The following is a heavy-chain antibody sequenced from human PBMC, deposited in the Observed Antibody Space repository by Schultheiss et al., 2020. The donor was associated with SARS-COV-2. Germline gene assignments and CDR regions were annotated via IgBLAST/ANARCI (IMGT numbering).Heavy chain of an antibody. D-gene: IGHD4-23*01. Sequence: SETLSLTCTVSGGSISSYYWSWIRQPPGKGLEWIGYIYYSGSTNYNPSLKSRVTISVDTSKNQFSLKLNSLTAADTAVYYCARERGYGGNSDWGWDFQHWGQGTLVTVSS. V-gene: IGHV4-59*12. CDR2: IYYSGST. CDR3: ARERGYGGNSDWGWDFQH. J-gene: IGHJ1*01. CDR1: GGSISSYY.